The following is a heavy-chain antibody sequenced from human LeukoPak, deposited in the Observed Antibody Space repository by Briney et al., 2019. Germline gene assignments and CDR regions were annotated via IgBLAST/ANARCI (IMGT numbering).Heavy chain of an antibody. V-gene: IGHV3-23*01. D-gene: IGHD6-13*01. Sequence: GGSLRLSCAASGFTFSSYAMSWVRQAPGKGLEWVSAISGSGGSTYYADSVKGRFTISRDNAKNSLYLQMNSLRAEDTAVYHCARDWDSSSWYVAFDIWGQGTMVTVSS. CDR2: ISGSGGST. CDR3: ARDWDSSSWYVAFDI. CDR1: GFTFSSYA. J-gene: IGHJ3*02.